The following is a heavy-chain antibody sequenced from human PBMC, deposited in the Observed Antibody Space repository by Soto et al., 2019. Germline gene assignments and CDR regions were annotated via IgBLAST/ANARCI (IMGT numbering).Heavy chain of an antibody. Sequence: SETLSLTCTVSGGSVSSGSYYWSWVRQPPGKGLEWIGYIYYSGSTNYNPSLKSRVTISVDTSKNQFSLKLSSVAAADTAVYYCARGTAMVTGIDYWGQGTLVTVSS. CDR2: IYYSGST. D-gene: IGHD5-18*01. J-gene: IGHJ4*02. V-gene: IGHV4-61*01. CDR1: GGSVSSGSYY. CDR3: ARGTAMVTGIDY.